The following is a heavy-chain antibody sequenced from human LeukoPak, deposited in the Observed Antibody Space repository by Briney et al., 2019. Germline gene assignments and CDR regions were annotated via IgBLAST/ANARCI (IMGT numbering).Heavy chain of an antibody. V-gene: IGHV3-74*01. CDR3: AREGYYGSSGYLYWFDP. Sequence: PGGSLRLSCAASGFTFSPYWMHWVRQAPGKGLVWVSRINSDGSSTNYADSVKGRFTISRDNTKNTLYLQMNSLRAEDTAEYYCAREGYYGSSGYLYWFDPWGQGTLVTVSS. CDR2: INSDGSST. CDR1: GFTFSPYW. D-gene: IGHD3-22*01. J-gene: IGHJ5*02.